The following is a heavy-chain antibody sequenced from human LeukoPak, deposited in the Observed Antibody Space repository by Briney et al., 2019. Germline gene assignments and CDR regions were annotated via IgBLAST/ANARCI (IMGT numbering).Heavy chain of an antibody. CDR2: IYTSGST. D-gene: IGHD3-9*01. CDR1: GGSISSYY. V-gene: IGHV4-4*07. CDR3: AREAENYDILTLNWFDP. J-gene: IGHJ5*02. Sequence: SETLSLTCTVSGGSISSYYWSWIRQPAGKGVEWVGRIYTSGSTNYNPSLKSRVTMSVDTSKNQFSLKLSSVTAADTAVYYCAREAENYDILTLNWFDPWGQGTLVTVSS.